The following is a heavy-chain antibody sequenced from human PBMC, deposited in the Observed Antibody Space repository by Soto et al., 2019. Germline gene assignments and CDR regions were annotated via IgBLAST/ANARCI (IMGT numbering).Heavy chain of an antibody. CDR2: IIPIFGTA. CDR1: GGTFSSYA. D-gene: IGHD5-12*01. Sequence: QVQLVQSGAEVKKPGSSVKVSCKASGGTFSSYAISWVRQAPGQGLEWMGGIIPIFGTANYAQKFQGRVTIPADDSTSSAYMELSSLRSEDTAVYYCATPPMATITYYYGMDVWGQGTTVTVSS. J-gene: IGHJ6*02. CDR3: ATPPMATITYYYGMDV. V-gene: IGHV1-69*12.